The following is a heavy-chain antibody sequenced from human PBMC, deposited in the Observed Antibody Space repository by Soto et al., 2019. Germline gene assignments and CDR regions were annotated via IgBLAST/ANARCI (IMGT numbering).Heavy chain of an antibody. D-gene: IGHD1-26*01. CDR2: ISYDGSNK. J-gene: IGHJ4*02. V-gene: IGHV3-30*03. Sequence: GGSLRLSCAASGFTFSSYSMNWVRQAPGKGLEWVAVISYDGSNKYYADSVKGRFTISRDNSKNTLYLQMNSLRAEDTAVYYCARVRLGAPTRYFDYWGQGTLVTVSS. CDR3: ARVRLGAPTRYFDY. CDR1: GFTFSSYS.